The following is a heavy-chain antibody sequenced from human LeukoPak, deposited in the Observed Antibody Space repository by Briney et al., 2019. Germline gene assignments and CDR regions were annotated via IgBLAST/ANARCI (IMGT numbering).Heavy chain of an antibody. J-gene: IGHJ4*02. Sequence: GGSLRLSCAASGSPFRSYAMSGAPQPPGKGLEWVSAISDSGGSTYYADSVKGRFTISRDNSKNTLYLQMNSLRAEDTAIYYCAKRDTTYWGQGTLVTVSS. V-gene: IGHV3-23*01. D-gene: IGHD1-26*01. CDR1: GSPFRSYA. CDR2: ISDSGGST. CDR3: AKRDTTY.